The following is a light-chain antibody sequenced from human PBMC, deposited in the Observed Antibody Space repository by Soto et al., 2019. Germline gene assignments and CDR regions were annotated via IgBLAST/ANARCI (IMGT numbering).Light chain of an antibody. CDR3: QQYGNSPRT. V-gene: IGKV3-20*01. J-gene: IGKJ1*01. Sequence: EIVLTQSPGTLSLSPGERATLSCRASQSVSSSYLAWYQQKAGQAPTLVIYGASIRATGIPDRFSGSGSGTDFTITISRLEPEDSAVYYCQQYGNSPRTFGQGTKVEIK. CDR1: QSVSSSY. CDR2: GAS.